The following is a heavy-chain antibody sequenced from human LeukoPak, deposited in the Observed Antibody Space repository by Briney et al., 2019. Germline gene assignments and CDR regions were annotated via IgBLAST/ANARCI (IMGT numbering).Heavy chain of an antibody. CDR1: GFTFSVYA. CDR2: ISDGGVGT. D-gene: IGHD4/OR15-4a*01. J-gene: IGHJ4*02. CDR3: ARDPGSPLTTTTNGY. V-gene: IGHV3-23*01. Sequence: GGSLRLSCAASGFTFSVYAMSWVRQAPGKGLEWVSTISDGGVGTSYARSVRGRFTISRDNSKNSLYLQMNSLRAEDTAVYYCARDPGSPLTTTTNGYWGQGTLVTVFS.